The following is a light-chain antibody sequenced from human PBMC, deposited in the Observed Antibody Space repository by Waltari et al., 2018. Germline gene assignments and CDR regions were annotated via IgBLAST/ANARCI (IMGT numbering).Light chain of an antibody. CDR1: QSLVHSDGNTD. CDR2: KVS. J-gene: IGKJ1*01. CDR3: GQGTHWPRT. V-gene: IGKV2-30*02. Sequence: VVMTPSPLSLPITPGKQASIACRPSQSLVHSDGNTDLSWYQQKPGQPPRLLIYKVSNRDSGVPDRFSGSGAGTDFTLKISRVEAEDVGVYYCGQGTHWPRTFGQGTKVEIK.